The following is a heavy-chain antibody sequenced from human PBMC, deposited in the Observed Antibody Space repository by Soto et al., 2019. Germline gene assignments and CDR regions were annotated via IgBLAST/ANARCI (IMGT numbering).Heavy chain of an antibody. J-gene: IGHJ6*02. CDR2: VYYSGST. CDR1: GGSISSGGYY. Sequence: SETLSLTCTFSGGSISSGGYYWSWIRQHPGKGLEWIGYVYYSGSTYYNPSLKSRVTISVDTSKNQFSLKLSSVTAADTAVYYCARDSLLGYCTNGVCYISGYYYGMDVWGQGTTVTVSS. D-gene: IGHD2-8*01. CDR3: ARDSLLGYCTNGVCYISGYYYGMDV. V-gene: IGHV4-31*03.